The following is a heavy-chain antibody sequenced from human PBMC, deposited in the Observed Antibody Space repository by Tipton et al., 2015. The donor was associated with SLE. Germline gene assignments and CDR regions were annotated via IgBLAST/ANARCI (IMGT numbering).Heavy chain of an antibody. CDR1: NGSITSLYDY. V-gene: IGHV4-31*03. D-gene: IGHD3-3*01. CDR3: ARGFFHDYWSAEQGRKSFYFDN. J-gene: IGHJ4*02. Sequence: TLSLTCTVSNGSITSLYDYWTWIRQLPGKGLEWIGYIYYSGNTYYNPSLGSRLTISVDTSKDQFSLRLTSVTAADTAVYYCARGFFHDYWSAEQGRKSFYFDNWGQGALVTVSS. CDR2: IYYSGNT.